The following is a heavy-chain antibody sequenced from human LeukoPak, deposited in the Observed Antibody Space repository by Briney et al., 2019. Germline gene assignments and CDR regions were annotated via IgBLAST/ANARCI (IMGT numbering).Heavy chain of an antibody. V-gene: IGHV4-34*01. CDR3: ARGLKRYCSGGSCYSRGVNYMDV. CDR1: GGSFSGYY. J-gene: IGHJ6*03. CDR2: INHSGST. Sequence: SGTLSLTCAVYGGSFSGYYWSWIRQPPGKGLEWIGEINHSGSTNYNPSLKSRVTISVDTSKNQFFLKLSSVTAADTAVYYCARGLKRYCSGGSCYSRGVNYMDVWGKGTTVTVSS. D-gene: IGHD2-15*01.